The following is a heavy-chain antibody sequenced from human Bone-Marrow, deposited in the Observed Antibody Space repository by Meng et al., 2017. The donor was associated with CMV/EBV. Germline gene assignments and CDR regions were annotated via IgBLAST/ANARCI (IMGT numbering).Heavy chain of an antibody. CDR3: ARVMEDIVVVPAAIHFDY. J-gene: IGHJ4*02. Sequence: GESLKISCAASGFTVSSNYMSWVRQAPGKGLEWVSVIYSGGSTYYADSVKGRFTISRDNAKNSLYLQMNSLRAEDTAVYYCARVMEDIVVVPAAIHFDYWGQGTLVTVSS. CDR2: IYSGGST. V-gene: IGHV3-53*01. CDR1: GFTVSSNY. D-gene: IGHD2-2*02.